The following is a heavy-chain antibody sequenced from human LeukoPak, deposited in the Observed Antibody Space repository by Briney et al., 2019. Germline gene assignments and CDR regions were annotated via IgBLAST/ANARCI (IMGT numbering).Heavy chain of an antibody. Sequence: SVEVSCKASGGTFSSYTISWVRQAPGQGLEWMGRIIPILGIANYAQKFQGRVTITADKSTSTAYMELSSLRSEDTAVYYCARDLGGVAAAGSPAGGWGQGTLVTVSS. V-gene: IGHV1-69*04. J-gene: IGHJ4*02. CDR2: IIPILGIA. D-gene: IGHD6-13*01. CDR3: ARDLGGVAAAGSPAGG. CDR1: GGTFSSYT.